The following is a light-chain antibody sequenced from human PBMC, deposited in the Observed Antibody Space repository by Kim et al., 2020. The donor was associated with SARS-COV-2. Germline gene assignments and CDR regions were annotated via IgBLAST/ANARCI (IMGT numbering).Light chain of an antibody. CDR1: QSVSSA. J-gene: IGKJ1*01. V-gene: IGKV3-15*01. CDR2: AAS. Sequence: DIVMTQSPATLSVSPGERATLSCRASQSVSSALAWFQQKPGQPPRLLIYAASTRATGVPARFSGSRSGTEFTLTITSLQAEDFAIYYCKQYKTSWTFGQGTKVDIK. CDR3: KQYKTSWT.